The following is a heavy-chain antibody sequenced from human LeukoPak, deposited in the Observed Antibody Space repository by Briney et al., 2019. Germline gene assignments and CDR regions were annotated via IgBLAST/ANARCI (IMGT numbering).Heavy chain of an antibody. CDR3: ARDTAYCGGDCSDAFDI. V-gene: IGHV4-39*07. Sequence: SETLSLTCTVSGGSISSSSYYWGWIRQPPGKGQEWIGSIYHSGSTYYNPSLKSRVTISADTSKNQFSLRLSSVTAADTAVYYCARDTAYCGGDCSDAFDIWGQGTMGTVSS. D-gene: IGHD2-21*02. CDR1: GGSISSSSYY. J-gene: IGHJ3*02. CDR2: IYHSGST.